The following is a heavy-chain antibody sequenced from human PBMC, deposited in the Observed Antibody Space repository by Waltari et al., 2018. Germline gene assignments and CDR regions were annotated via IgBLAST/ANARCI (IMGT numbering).Heavy chain of an antibody. Sequence: QVQLQESGSGLVTPSETLSLTCTVSGGPISSYSWTWIRQPPGKGLEWIGYIYYSGSTNYNPSLKSRVTISVDTSKNQFSLKLSSVTAADTAVYYCARGRAAAGIYFDYWGQGTLVTVSS. D-gene: IGHD6-13*01. CDR3: ARGRAAAGIYFDY. CDR1: GGPISSYS. J-gene: IGHJ4*02. V-gene: IGHV4-59*01. CDR2: IYYSGST.